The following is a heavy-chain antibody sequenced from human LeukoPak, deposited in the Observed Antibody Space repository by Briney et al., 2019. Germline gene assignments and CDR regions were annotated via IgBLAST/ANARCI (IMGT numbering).Heavy chain of an antibody. V-gene: IGHV3-48*04. CDR1: GFTFSGYS. Sequence: PGGSLRLSCAASGFTFSGYSMNWIRQAPGEGLEWLSYIDGSSNSIYYAESVKGRFTISRDNAKNSLYLQMNSLRAEDTAVYYCARDTMTSSWYCDDWGQGTLVTVSS. J-gene: IGHJ4*02. CDR2: IDGSSNSI. CDR3: ARDTMTSSWYCDD. D-gene: IGHD6-13*01.